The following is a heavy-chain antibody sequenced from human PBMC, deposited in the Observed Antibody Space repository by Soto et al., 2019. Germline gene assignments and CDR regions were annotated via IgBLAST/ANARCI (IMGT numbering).Heavy chain of an antibody. J-gene: IGHJ3*02. Sequence: QVQLVESGGGVVQPGRSLRLSCAASGFTFSRYGMHWVRQAPGKGLEWVAVIWSDGSEKYYADSVKGRFTISRDNPKNVLYVQMNGQGGEDTAVYFGARRVAQRYAFDMRGQGTVVTVSS. CDR1: GFTFSRYG. CDR3: ARRVAQRYAFDM. CDR2: IWSDGSEK. V-gene: IGHV3-33*01. D-gene: IGHD2-15*01.